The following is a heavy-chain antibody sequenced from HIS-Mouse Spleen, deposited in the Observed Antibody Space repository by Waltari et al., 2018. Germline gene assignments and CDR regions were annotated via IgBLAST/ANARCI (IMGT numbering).Heavy chain of an antibody. J-gene: IGHJ2*01. CDR2: IYSGGST. Sequence: EVQLVETGGGLIQPGGSLRLPCSASGFTVRSHYLSWFRQAPGKGLEWVSVIYSGGSTYYADSVKGRFTISRDNSKNTLYLQMNSLRAEDTAVYYCARDHGDSSSWYWYFDLWGRGTLVTVSS. D-gene: IGHD6-13*01. V-gene: IGHV3-53*02. CDR3: ARDHGDSSSWYWYFDL. CDR1: GFTVRSHY.